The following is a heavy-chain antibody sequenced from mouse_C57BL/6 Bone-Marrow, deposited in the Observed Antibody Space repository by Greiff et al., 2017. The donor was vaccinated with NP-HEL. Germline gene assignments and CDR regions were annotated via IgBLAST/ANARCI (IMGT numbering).Heavy chain of an antibody. CDR1: GFTFSSYA. Sequence: EVKLVESGGGLVKPGGSLKLSCAASGFTFSSYAMSWVRQTPEKRLEWVATISDGGSYTYYPDNVKGRFTISRDNAKNNLYLQMSHLKSEDTAMYYCARDRGAAYYGSSYYFDYWGQGTTLTVSS. J-gene: IGHJ2*01. CDR3: ARDRGAAYYGSSYYFDY. D-gene: IGHD1-1*01. CDR2: ISDGGSYT. V-gene: IGHV5-4*01.